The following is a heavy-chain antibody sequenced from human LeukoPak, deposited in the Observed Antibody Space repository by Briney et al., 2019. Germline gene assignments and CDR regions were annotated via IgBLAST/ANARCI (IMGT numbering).Heavy chain of an antibody. CDR2: INPNSGGT. CDR1: GYTFTGYY. D-gene: IGHD6-13*01. J-gene: IGHJ5*02. CDR3: ATVLMRAAAAPDP. V-gene: IGHV1-2*02. Sequence: ASVKVSCKASGYTFTGYYVHWVRQAPGQGLEWMGWINPNSGGTNYAQKFQGRVTMTEDTSTDTAYMELSSLRSEDTAVYYCATVLMRAAAAPDPWGQGTLVTVSS.